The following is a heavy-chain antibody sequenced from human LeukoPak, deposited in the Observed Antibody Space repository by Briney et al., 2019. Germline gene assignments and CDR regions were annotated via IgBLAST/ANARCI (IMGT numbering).Heavy chain of an antibody. CDR3: AKDTGNSVRGGTKIDY. J-gene: IGHJ4*02. D-gene: IGHD3-10*01. CDR1: GFTFDDYA. V-gene: IGHV3-9*03. Sequence: GGSLRLSCAASGFTFDDYAMHWVRQAPGKGLEWVSGISWNSGSIGYADSVKGRFTISRDNAKNSLYLQMNSLRAEDMALYYCAKDTGNSVRGGTKIDYWGQGTLVTVSS. CDR2: ISWNSGSI.